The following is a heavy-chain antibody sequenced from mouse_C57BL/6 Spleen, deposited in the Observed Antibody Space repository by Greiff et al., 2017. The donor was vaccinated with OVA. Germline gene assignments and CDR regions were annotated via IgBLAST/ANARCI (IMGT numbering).Heavy chain of an antibody. CDR3: ARVDYYGSSYGFAY. Sequence: VQLQQSGPELVKPGASVKIPCKASGYTFTDYNMDWVKQSRGKSLEWIGDINPNNGGTIYNQKFKGKATLTVDKSSSTAYMELRSLTSEDTAVYYCARVDYYGSSYGFAYWGQGTLVTVSA. J-gene: IGHJ3*01. CDR2: INPNNGGT. CDR1: GYTFTDYN. D-gene: IGHD1-1*01. V-gene: IGHV1-18*01.